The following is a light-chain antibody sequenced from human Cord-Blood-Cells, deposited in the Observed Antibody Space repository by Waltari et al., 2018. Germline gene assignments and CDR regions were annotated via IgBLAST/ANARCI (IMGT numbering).Light chain of an antibody. J-gene: IGKJ5*01. V-gene: IGKV1-39*01. CDR2: AAS. CDR3: QQSYSTPST. CDR1: QSISSY. Sequence: DLQLTQSPSSLSASVGDRVTITCRASQSISSYLHWYQQKPGKAPKLLIYAASSLQSGGPSRFSGSGSGTDFTRTISSLQPEDFATYDCQQSYSTPSTFGQGTRLEIK.